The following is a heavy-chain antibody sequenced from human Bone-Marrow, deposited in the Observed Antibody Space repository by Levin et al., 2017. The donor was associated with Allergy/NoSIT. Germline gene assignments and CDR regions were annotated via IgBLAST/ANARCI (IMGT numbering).Heavy chain of an antibody. CDR2: ISGSGANNR. CDR1: GFTFSSHA. D-gene: IGHD2-21*02. J-gene: IGHJ4*02. Sequence: PGGSLRLSCETSGFTFSSHAMSWVRQAPGKGLEWVSHISGSGANNRYYRDSVKGRFTISRDNSKNTLYLQMDNLRVDDTAVYYCARSDCGGDCHLLDYWGQGTLVTVSS. CDR3: ARSDCGGDCHLLDY. V-gene: IGHV3-23*01.